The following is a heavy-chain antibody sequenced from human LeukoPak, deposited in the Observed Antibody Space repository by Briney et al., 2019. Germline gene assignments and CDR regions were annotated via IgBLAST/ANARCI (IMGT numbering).Heavy chain of an antibody. Sequence: SETLSLTCTVSGGSISSGGYYWSWIRQHPGKGLEWLGYIYYSGSTYYNPSLKSLVTISVDTSKNQFSLKLSSVTAADTAVYYCARGDRGVIINWGQGTLVTVSS. J-gene: IGHJ4*02. D-gene: IGHD3-10*01. V-gene: IGHV4-31*01. CDR2: IYYSGST. CDR1: GGSISSGGYY. CDR3: ARGDRGVIIN.